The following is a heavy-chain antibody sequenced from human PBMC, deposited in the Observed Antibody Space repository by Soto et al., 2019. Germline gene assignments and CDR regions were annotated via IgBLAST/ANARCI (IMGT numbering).Heavy chain of an antibody. CDR3: ATSPRFAFDF. CDR2: ISYSGAT. CDR1: GGSVSGDKNY. V-gene: IGHV4-61*01. D-gene: IGHD3-16*01. J-gene: IGHJ3*01. Sequence: QVQLQESGPGLVKPSETLSLTCSVSGGSVSGDKNYWSWIRQSPGKGLEWIGFISYSGATIYNPSLTMRLTIAVDRSKNQFARRLSSVTASDTALYYCATSPRFAFDFWGQGTTVIVSS.